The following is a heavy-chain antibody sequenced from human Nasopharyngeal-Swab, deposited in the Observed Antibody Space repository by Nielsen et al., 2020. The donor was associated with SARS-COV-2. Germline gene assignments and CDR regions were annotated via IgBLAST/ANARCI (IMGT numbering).Heavy chain of an antibody. CDR2: IYYSGST. CDR1: GGSISSGDYY. CDR3: ARARRDFGSIFGVVNEFDY. V-gene: IGHV4-30-4*02. J-gene: IGHJ4*02. D-gene: IGHD3-3*01. Sequence: SDTLSLTFTVSGGSISSGDYYWSWIRQPPGKGLAWIGYIYYSGSTYYNPSLKSRVTISVDTSKNQFSLKLSSVTAADTAVYYCARARRDFGSIFGVVNEFDYWGQGTLVTVSS.